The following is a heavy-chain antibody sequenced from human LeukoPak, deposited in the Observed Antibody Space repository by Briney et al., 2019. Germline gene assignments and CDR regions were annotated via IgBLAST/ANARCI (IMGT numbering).Heavy chain of an antibody. Sequence: PEGSLRLSCAASGFTFSSYAMSWVRQAPGKGLEWVSAISGSGGSTYYADSVKGRFTISRDNSKNTLYLQMNSLRAEDTAVYYCAKLGLLTMVRGVIKPGGDAFDIWGQGTMVTVSS. V-gene: IGHV3-23*01. CDR2: ISGSGGST. J-gene: IGHJ3*02. CDR1: GFTFSSYA. D-gene: IGHD3-10*01. CDR3: AKLGLLTMVRGVIKPGGDAFDI.